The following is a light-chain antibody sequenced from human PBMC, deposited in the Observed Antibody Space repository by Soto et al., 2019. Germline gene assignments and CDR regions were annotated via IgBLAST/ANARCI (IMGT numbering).Light chain of an antibody. CDR2: AAS. J-gene: IGKJ5*01. V-gene: IGKV1-9*01. CDR1: QDINSY. Sequence: IQLTQSPSSLSASIGDRVTITCRAIQDINSYLAWYQQKPGKAPKLLIYAASTLQTGVPSRFSGGGSGTDFTLTLSSLQPEDFATYYCQQVNSFPSTFGQGTRLEI. CDR3: QQVNSFPST.